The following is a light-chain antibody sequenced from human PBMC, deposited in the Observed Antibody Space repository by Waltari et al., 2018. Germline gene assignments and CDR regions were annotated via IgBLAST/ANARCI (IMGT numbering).Light chain of an antibody. Sequence: SCRASQSVRSYLAWYQQKPGQAPRLLIYDTSYRATGVPVRFSGSGSGTDYTLTISSLEPEDFAVYYCQHHSVWPLTFGGGTKVEMK. CDR3: QHHSVWPLT. J-gene: IGKJ4*01. V-gene: IGKV3-11*01. CDR1: QSVRSY. CDR2: DTS.